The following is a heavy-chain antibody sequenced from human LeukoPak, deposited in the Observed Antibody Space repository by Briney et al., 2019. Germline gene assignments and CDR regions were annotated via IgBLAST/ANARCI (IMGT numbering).Heavy chain of an antibody. Sequence: PSETLSLTCTVSGGSISSSSYYWGWIRQPPGKGLEWIGSIYYSGSTYYNPSLKSRVTISVDTSKNQFSLKLSSVTAADTAVYYCAHGSWYSPPDYWGKGTLVTVSS. CDR1: GGSISSSSYY. J-gene: IGHJ4*02. CDR2: IYYSGST. V-gene: IGHV4-39*01. D-gene: IGHD6-13*01. CDR3: AHGSWYSPPDY.